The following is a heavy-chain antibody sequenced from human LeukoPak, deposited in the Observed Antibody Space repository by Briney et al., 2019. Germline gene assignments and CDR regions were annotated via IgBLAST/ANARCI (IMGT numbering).Heavy chain of an antibody. CDR2: IRFTGSYI. CDR3: AKGSSGWYDENYFDY. Sequence: GGSLRLSCAASGFTFSSYSMNWVRQAPGRGLEWVSSIRFTGSYIYYADSVKGRFTISRDNSKNTLYLQMNSLRAEDTAVYYCAKGSSGWYDENYFDYWGQGTLVPVSS. J-gene: IGHJ4*02. D-gene: IGHD6-19*01. CDR1: GFTFSSYS. V-gene: IGHV3-21*04.